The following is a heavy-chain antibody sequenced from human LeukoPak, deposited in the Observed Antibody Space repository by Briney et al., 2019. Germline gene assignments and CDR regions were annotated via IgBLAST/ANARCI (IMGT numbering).Heavy chain of an antibody. CDR1: GFTFSSYS. D-gene: IGHD1-1*01. Sequence: GGSLRLSCAASGFTFSSYSMNWVRQPPGKGLEWVSSISSSSSYIYYADSVKGRFTISRDNAKNSLYLQMNSLRAEDTAVYYCARALDYNGAFDVWGQGTMVTVSS. CDR2: ISSSSSYI. V-gene: IGHV3-21*01. CDR3: ARALDYNGAFDV. J-gene: IGHJ3*01.